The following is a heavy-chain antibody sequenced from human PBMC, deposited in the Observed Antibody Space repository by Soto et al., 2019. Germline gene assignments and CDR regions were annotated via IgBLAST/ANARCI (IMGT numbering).Heavy chain of an antibody. Sequence: PVGSLRLSCAASGFTFSRFELHWVRQAPGNGLEWISYISSSGSTAYYASSVEGRFTISRDNANNSVYLQMDSLRAEDTALYYCTRAAWFPYLSFYWGQGALVTVSS. CDR2: ISSSGSTA. CDR3: TRAAWFPYLSFY. J-gene: IGHJ4*02. D-gene: IGHD3-10*01. V-gene: IGHV3-48*03. CDR1: GFTFSRFE.